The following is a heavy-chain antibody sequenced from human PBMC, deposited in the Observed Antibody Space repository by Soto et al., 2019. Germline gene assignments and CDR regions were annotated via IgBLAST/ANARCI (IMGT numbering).Heavy chain of an antibody. V-gene: IGHV4-30-4*01. CDR3: ASLNPSFAP. CDR1: GASISSAHSF. Sequence: QVQLQESGPGLVKPSQTLSLTCTVSGASISSAHSFWSWIRQPPGKGLEGIAYSYSSGSTYYNPSLKRRVPISTDTSTNQFSLTRSSLTAADTAVYYCASLNPSFAPWGQGTLVTVSS. J-gene: IGHJ5*02. CDR2: SYSSGST.